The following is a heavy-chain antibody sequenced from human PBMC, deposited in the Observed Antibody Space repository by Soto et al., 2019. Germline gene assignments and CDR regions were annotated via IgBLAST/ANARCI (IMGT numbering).Heavy chain of an antibody. CDR2: INPNSGGT. D-gene: IGHD3-10*01. CDR1: GYTFTGYY. Sequence: VASVKVSCKASGYTFTGYYMHWVRQAPGQGLEWMGWINPNSGGTNYAQKFQGRVTMTRDTSISTAYMELSRLRSDDTAVYYCARGLGEFTYYFDYWGQGTLVTVSS. J-gene: IGHJ4*02. CDR3: ARGLGEFTYYFDY. V-gene: IGHV1-2*02.